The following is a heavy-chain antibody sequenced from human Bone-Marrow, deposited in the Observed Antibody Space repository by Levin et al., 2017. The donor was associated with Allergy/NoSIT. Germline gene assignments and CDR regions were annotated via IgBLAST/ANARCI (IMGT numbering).Heavy chain of an antibody. CDR3: ARDDPVTYGTVWDLFDT. V-gene: IGHV3-7*01. J-gene: IGHJ4*02. D-gene: IGHD3-16*01. CDR1: GFTFSNYW. Sequence: GGSLRLSCAASGFTFSNYWMAWVRQTPGKRLEWVANINPDGSLKFYVDSVKGRFTISRDNTRNSLYLQITYLRGEDTAVYYCARDDPVTYGTVWDLFDTWGQGALVTVSS. CDR2: INPDGSLK.